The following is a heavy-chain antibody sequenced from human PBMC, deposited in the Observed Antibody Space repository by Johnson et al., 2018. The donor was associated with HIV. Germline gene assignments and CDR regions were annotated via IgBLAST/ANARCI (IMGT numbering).Heavy chain of an antibody. V-gene: IGHV3-15*01. Sequence: MQLVESGGGLVQPGGSLRVSCEASGFTFNRAWMSWVRQGPGTGLEWVGRIKSLNDGGPTDYSAPVRGRLSLSSDNAKHSLYLQRNSLRAEDTAVYYCARVYYYDSSGIDAFDIWGQGTMVTVSS. D-gene: IGHD3-22*01. J-gene: IGHJ3*02. CDR3: ARVYYYDSSGIDAFDI. CDR1: GFTFNRAW. CDR2: IKSLNDGGPT.